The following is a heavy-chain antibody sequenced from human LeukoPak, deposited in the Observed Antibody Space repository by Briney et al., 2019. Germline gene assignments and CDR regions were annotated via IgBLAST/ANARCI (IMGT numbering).Heavy chain of an antibody. CDR3: ASAGYCSGGSCYSYLS. D-gene: IGHD2-15*01. CDR2: IIPILGIA. CDR1: GGTFSSYA. Sequence: ASVKVSCKASGGTFSSYAIRWVRQAPGQGLEWMGRIIPILGIANYAQKFQGRVTITADKSTSTAYMELSSLRSEDTAVYYCASAGYCSGGSCYSYLSWGQGTLVTVSS. V-gene: IGHV1-69*04. J-gene: IGHJ5*02.